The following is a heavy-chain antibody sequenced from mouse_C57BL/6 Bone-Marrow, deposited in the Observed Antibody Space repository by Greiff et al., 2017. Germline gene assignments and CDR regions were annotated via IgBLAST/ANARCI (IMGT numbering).Heavy chain of an antibody. J-gene: IGHJ3*01. V-gene: IGHV1-81*01. Sequence: VQLQQSGAELARPGASVKLSCKASGYTFTSYGISWVKQRTGQGLEWIGEIYPRSGNTYYNEKFKGKATLTADKSSSTAYMGLRSLTSEDAAVYFCARSGFAWFAYWGQGTLVTVSA. CDR3: ARSGFAWFAY. CDR2: IYPRSGNT. CDR1: GYTFTSYG.